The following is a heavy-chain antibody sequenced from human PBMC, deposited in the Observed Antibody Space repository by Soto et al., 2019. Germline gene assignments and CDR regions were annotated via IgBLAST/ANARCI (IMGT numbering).Heavy chain of an antibody. CDR1: GGSFSGYY. CDR3: AKAPTYDWNPVSGLDV. J-gene: IGHJ6*01. V-gene: IGHV4-34*01. Sequence: SETLSLTCAVYGGSFSGYYWSWIRQPPGKGLEWIGEINHSGSTNYNPSLKSRVTISVDTSKNQFSLKLSSVTAADTAVYYCAKAPTYDWNPVSGLDVWGQGTTVTVSS. CDR2: INHSGST. D-gene: IGHD1-20*01.